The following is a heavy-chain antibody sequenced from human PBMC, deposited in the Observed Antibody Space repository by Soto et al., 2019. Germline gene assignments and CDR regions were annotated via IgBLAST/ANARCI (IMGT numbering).Heavy chain of an antibody. D-gene: IGHD5-12*01. CDR3: AKATGRDGYNYLGDY. J-gene: IGHJ4*02. Sequence: EVQLVESGGGLVQPGRSLRLSCAASGFTFDAYAMHWVRQAPGKGLGRVSGISCNSGSIGYADSGKGRFTISRDNAKNSLYLQMNSLRAEDTGLYSCAKATGRDGYNYLGDYWGQGNLVTVSS. CDR1: GFTFDAYA. CDR2: ISCNSGSI. V-gene: IGHV3-9*01.